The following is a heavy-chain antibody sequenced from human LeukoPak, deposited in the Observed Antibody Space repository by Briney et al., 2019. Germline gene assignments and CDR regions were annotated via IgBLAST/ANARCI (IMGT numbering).Heavy chain of an antibody. Sequence: SETLSLTCTVSGGSISSYFWSWIRQPPGKGLEWIGSIYYSGSTNYNPSLKSRVTMSVDTSKNQFSLKLSSVTAADTAVYYCARHGGESIVAMILHAFDIWGQGTMVTVSS. CDR2: IYYSGST. CDR1: GGSISSYF. CDR3: ARHGGESIVAMILHAFDI. D-gene: IGHD5-12*01. V-gene: IGHV4-59*08. J-gene: IGHJ3*02.